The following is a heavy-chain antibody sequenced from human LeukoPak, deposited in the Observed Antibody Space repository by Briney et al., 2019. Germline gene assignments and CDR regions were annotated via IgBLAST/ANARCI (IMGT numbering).Heavy chain of an antibody. J-gene: IGHJ4*02. CDR1: GFTFSNAW. Sequence: GGSAILFCAASGFTFSNAWMSWVGQAPGKGLEWVGRIKSKTDGGTTDYAAPVKGRFTISRDDSKNTLYLQMNSLKTEDTAVYYCTTGILMVRGVIGDYWGQGTLVPVTS. CDR3: TTGILMVRGVIGDY. CDR2: IKSKTDGGTT. D-gene: IGHD3-10*01. V-gene: IGHV3-15*01.